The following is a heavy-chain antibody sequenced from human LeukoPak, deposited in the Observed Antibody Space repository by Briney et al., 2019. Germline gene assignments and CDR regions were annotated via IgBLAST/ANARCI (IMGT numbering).Heavy chain of an antibody. Sequence: PSETLSLTCDVSGYSISSGHYWGWIRQSPGKGMEWIASMYNSGSTYFKSSLKGRVTISLDTPKNQFSLTLNSVSAADTAVYYCARHVYGRHQLQAYHFDYWGQGILVTVSS. CDR3: ARHVYGRHQLQAYHFDY. D-gene: IGHD2-2*01. CDR1: GYSISSGHY. CDR2: MYNSGST. J-gene: IGHJ4*02. V-gene: IGHV4-38-2*01.